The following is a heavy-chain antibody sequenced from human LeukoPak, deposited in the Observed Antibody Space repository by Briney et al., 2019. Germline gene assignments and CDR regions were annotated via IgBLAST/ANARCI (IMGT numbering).Heavy chain of an antibody. V-gene: IGHV3-30*03. J-gene: IGHJ4*02. D-gene: IGHD5-12*01. CDR1: EFTFSTYG. Sequence: GGSLRLSCAASEFTFSTYGMHWVRQAPGKGLEWVAVISYDGSYKFYADSVKGRFTISRDNAKNSLTLQMNSLRAEDTAVYYCARDSGYSGYSDYWGQGTLVTVSS. CDR3: ARDSGYSGYSDY. CDR2: ISYDGSYK.